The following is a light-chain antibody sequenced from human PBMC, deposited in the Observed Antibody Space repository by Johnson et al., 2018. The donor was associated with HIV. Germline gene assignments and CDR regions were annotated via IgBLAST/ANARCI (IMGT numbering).Light chain of an antibody. CDR2: ENN. V-gene: IGLV1-51*02. CDR1: SSNIGNNY. Sequence: VLTQPPSVSAAPGQKVTISCSGSSSNIGNNYVSWYQQLPGTAPKLLIYENNKRPSGIPVRFSVSKSGTSATLGITGPQTGDEADYYCVTWDSSLSALYVFGTGTKVTVL. J-gene: IGLJ1*01. CDR3: VTWDSSLSALYV.